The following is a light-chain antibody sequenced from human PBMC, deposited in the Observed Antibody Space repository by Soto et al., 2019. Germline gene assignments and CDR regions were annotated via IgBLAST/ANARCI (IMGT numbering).Light chain of an antibody. CDR3: QTWATGILVV. CDR1: SGHSSYA. V-gene: IGLV4-69*01. Sequence: QLVLTQSPSASASLGASVKLTCTLSSGHSSYAIAWHQQQPEKGPRYLMKLNSDGTHTKGDGIPDRFSGSSSGAERYLTISSLQSDDEADYYCQTWATGILVVFGGGTKVTVL. CDR2: LNSDGTH. J-gene: IGLJ2*01.